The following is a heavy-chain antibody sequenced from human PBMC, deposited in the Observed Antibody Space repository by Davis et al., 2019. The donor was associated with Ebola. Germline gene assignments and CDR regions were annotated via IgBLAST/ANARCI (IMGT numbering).Heavy chain of an antibody. CDR3: ARDRRLSDDYIGGSYPSDY. V-gene: IGHV1-2*06. CDR2: INPNSGGT. CDR1: GYTFTGYY. Sequence: ASVKVSCKASGYTFTGYYMHWVRQAPGQGLEWMGRINPNSGGTNYAEKFLGRVTMTRDTSITTAYMELGSLTSDDTAIYYCARDRRLSDDYIGGSYPSDYWGQGTLVTVSS. D-gene: IGHD3-16*02. J-gene: IGHJ4*02.